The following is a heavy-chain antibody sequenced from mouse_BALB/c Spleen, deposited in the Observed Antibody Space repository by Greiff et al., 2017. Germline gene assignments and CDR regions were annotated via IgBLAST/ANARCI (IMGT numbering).Heavy chain of an antibody. CDR1: GFNIKDYY. J-gene: IGHJ4*01. V-gene: IGHV14-1*02. CDR3: ARKTTTATPYAMDY. Sequence: VQLQQSGAELVRPGALVKLSCKASGFNIKDYYMHWVKQRPEQGLEWIGWIDPENGNTIYDPKFQGKASITADTSSNTAYLQLSSLTSEDTAVYYCARKTTTATPYAMDYWGQGTSVTVSS. D-gene: IGHD1-2*01. CDR2: IDPENGNT.